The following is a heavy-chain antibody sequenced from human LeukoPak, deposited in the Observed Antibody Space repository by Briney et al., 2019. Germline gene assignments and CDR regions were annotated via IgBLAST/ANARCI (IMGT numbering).Heavy chain of an antibody. CDR1: GYTFTTYD. D-gene: IGHD6-19*01. V-gene: IGHV1-18*01. CDR2: ISAYNGNT. Sequence: ASVKVSCKASGYTFTTYDISWVRQAPGQGLEWMGWISAYNGNTNYAQKLQGRVTMTTDTSTSTAYMELRSLRSDDTAVYYCARAPPFIAVAGSGNWFDPWGQGTLVTVSS. J-gene: IGHJ5*02. CDR3: ARAPPFIAVAGSGNWFDP.